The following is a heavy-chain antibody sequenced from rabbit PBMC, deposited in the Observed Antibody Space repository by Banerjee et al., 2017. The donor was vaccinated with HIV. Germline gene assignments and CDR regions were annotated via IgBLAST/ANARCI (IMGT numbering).Heavy chain of an antibody. CDR2: VYAGSTGST. J-gene: IGHJ4*01. D-gene: IGHD6-1*01. CDR1: GFSFSGSYY. V-gene: IGHV1S45*01. CDR3: ARGTNYIGVGDATYFNL. Sequence: QEQLVESGGGLVQPEGSLTLTCTASGFSFSGSYYMCWVRQAPGKGLEWIACVYAGSTGSTYYASWVNGRFTISKTSSTTVTLQMTSLTAADTATYFCARGTNYIGVGDATYFNLWGPGTLVTVS.